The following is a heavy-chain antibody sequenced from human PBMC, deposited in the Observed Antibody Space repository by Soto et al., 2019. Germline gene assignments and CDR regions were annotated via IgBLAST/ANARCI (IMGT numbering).Heavy chain of an antibody. CDR2: ISGSGGTT. CDR1: GFTFSPHA. Sequence: GALRLSFVAPGFTFSPHALSWGRQGPGEGVGWVSAISGSGGTTYYADSVKGRFSISRDNSKNTLYLQMNSLRAEDTAVYYCAKDETHCTNGVCYRLYFDYWGQGTLVTVSS. CDR3: AKDETHCTNGVCYRLYFDY. D-gene: IGHD2-8*01. J-gene: IGHJ4*02. V-gene: IGHV3-23*01.